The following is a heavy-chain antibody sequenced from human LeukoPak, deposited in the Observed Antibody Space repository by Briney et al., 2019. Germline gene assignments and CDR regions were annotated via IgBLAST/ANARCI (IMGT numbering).Heavy chain of an antibody. CDR2: ISAYNGNT. V-gene: IGHV1-18*01. J-gene: IGHJ3*02. D-gene: IGHD3-22*01. CDR1: GYTFTSYG. Sequence: GASVKVSCKASGYTFTSYGISWVRQAPGQGLEWMGWISAYNGNTNYAQKLQGRVTMTTDTSTSTAYMKLRSLRSDDTAVYYCARGRNYYDSSGYSFHAFDIWGQGTMVTVSS. CDR3: ARGRNYYDSSGYSFHAFDI.